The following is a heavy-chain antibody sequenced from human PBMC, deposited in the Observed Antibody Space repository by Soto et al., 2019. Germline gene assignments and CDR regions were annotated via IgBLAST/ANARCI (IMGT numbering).Heavy chain of an antibody. CDR2: IVVGSGNT. CDR1: GFTFTSSA. CDR3: AAVVINSRDY. D-gene: IGHD3-22*01. J-gene: IGHJ4*02. V-gene: IGHV1-58*02. Sequence: SVKLSCNASGFTFTSSAMQWLRQARGQRLEWIGWIVVGSGNTDYAQKFQERVTITRDMSTSTAYMELSSLRSEDTAVYYCAAVVINSRDYWGQGTLVTVSS.